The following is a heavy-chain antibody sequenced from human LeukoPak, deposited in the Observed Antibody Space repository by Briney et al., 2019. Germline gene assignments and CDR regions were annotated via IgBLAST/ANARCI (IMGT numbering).Heavy chain of an antibody. Sequence: SETLSLTCAVYGGSISGYYWSWIRQPPGKGLEWIGEINHSGSTNYNPSLKSRVTILVDTSKNQSSLKLSSVTAADTAVYYCARNPRITTIFGVVIINWFDPWGQGTLVTVSS. CDR2: INHSGST. J-gene: IGHJ5*02. V-gene: IGHV4-34*01. CDR3: ARNPRITTIFGVVIINWFDP. CDR1: GGSISGYY. D-gene: IGHD3-3*01.